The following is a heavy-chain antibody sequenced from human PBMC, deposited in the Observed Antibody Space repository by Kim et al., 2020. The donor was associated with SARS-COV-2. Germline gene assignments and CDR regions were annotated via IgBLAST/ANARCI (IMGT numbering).Heavy chain of an antibody. Sequence: TYSNPPLKSRVTISVDTSKNQFSLKLSSVTAADTAVYYCARQMATNRFDIWGQGTMVTVSS. D-gene: IGHD5-12*01. CDR3: ARQMATNRFDI. V-gene: IGHV4-39*01. CDR2: T. J-gene: IGHJ3*02.